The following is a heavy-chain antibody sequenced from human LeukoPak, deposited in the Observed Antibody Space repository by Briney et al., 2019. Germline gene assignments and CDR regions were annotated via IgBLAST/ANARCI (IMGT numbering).Heavy chain of an antibody. V-gene: IGHV1-69*05. CDR2: IIPIFGTA. D-gene: IGHD3-22*01. J-gene: IGHJ3*02. CDR1: GGTFSSYA. CDR3: AREGYYDSSGYPNRGAFDI. Sequence: VKVSCKASGGTFSSYAISWVRQAPGQGLEWMGGIIPIFGTANYAQKFQGRVTITTDESTSTAYMELSSLRSEDTAVYYCAREGYYDSSGYPNRGAFDIWGQGTMVTVSS.